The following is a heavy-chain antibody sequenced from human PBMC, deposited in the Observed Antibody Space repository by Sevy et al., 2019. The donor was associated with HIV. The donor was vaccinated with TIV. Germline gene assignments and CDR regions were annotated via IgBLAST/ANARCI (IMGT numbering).Heavy chain of an antibody. J-gene: IGHJ4*02. CDR2: IAYDGSNK. CDR1: GFTFSSYA. D-gene: IGHD6-25*01. Sequence: AGSLRLSCAASGFTFSSYAMHWVRQAPGKELEWVAVIAYDGSNKYYADSVKGRFTISRDNSKNTLYLQMNSLRAEDTAVYYCARLKSQRLPTDYWGQGTLVTVSS. CDR3: ARLKSQRLPTDY. V-gene: IGHV3-30-3*01.